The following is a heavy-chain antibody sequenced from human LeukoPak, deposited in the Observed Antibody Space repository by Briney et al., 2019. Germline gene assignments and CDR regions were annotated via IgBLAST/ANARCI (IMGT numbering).Heavy chain of an antibody. D-gene: IGHD2-2*01. CDR1: GYTFTSYD. Sequence: GASVKVSCKASGYTFTSYDINWVRQATGQGLEWMGWMNPNSGNTGYAQKFQGRVTMTRNTSISTAYMELSSLRSEDTAVYYCARVSYCSSTSCYGDDAFDIWGQGTMVTVSS. CDR3: ARVSYCSSTSCYGDDAFDI. V-gene: IGHV1-8*01. J-gene: IGHJ3*02. CDR2: MNPNSGNT.